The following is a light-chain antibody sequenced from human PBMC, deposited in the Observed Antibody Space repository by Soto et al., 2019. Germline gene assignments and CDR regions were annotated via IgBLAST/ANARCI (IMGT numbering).Light chain of an antibody. Sequence: QSVLTQPPSVSAAPGQKVTISCSGSSSNIGNNYVSWYQQLPGTAPKLLIYDNNKRPSGIPDRFSGSKSGTSATLGITGLQTGDEADYYCGTWDSSLSAGGVFGTVTKVTDL. CDR1: SSNIGNNY. V-gene: IGLV1-51*01. CDR2: DNN. CDR3: GTWDSSLSAGGV. J-gene: IGLJ1*01.